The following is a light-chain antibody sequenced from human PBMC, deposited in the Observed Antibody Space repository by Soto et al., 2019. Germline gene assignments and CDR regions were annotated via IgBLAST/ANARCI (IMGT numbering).Light chain of an antibody. Sequence: QLVLTQPPSASGTPGQRVTISCSGSSSNIGSNTVNWYQQLPGTAPKLLIYSNNQRPSGVPDRFSGSKYGTSASLAISGLQSEDEADYYCAAWDDSLNFVVFGGGTKVTVL. V-gene: IGLV1-44*01. J-gene: IGLJ2*01. CDR2: SNN. CDR3: AAWDDSLNFVV. CDR1: SSNIGSNT.